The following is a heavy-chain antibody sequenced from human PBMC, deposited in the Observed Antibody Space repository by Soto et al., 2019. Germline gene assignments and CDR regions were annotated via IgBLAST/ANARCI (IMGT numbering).Heavy chain of an antibody. D-gene: IGHD4-17*01. CDR1: GGSFKSGSYS. CDR3: ARRSTVTYDY. J-gene: IGHJ4*02. Sequence: SETLSLTCTVSGGSFKSGSYSWSWIRQPPGKGLEWIGSFYYSQSTYFNPSLKSRVTISVETSKNQYSLKLSAVTAADTAVYYCARRSTVTYDYWGQGILVTVSS. CDR2: FYYSQST. V-gene: IGHV4-39*01.